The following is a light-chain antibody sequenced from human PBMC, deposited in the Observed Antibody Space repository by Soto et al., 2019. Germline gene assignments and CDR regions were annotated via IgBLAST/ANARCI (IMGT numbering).Light chain of an antibody. V-gene: IGLV2-23*01. CDR1: SSDVGFYKL. CDR3: CSYAGSPYV. Sequence: QSALTQPASVSGSPGQSITISCTGTSSDVGFYKLVSWYQQHPGKVPKLIISEDNKRPSGVSNRFSGSKSGNTASLTISGLQAEDEADYYCCSYAGSPYVFGTGTKGTVL. CDR2: EDN. J-gene: IGLJ1*01.